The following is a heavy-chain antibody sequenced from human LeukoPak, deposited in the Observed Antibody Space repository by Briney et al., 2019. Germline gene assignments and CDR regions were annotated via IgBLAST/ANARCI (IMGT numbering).Heavy chain of an antibody. V-gene: IGHV4-34*01. J-gene: IGHJ3*02. CDR1: GGSFSGYY. CDR2: INHSGST. Sequence: PSETLSLTCAVYGGSFSGYYWSWIRQPPGKGLEWIGEINHSGSTNYNPSLKSRVTLSVDTSKNQFSLKLSSVTAADTAEYYCAREAIFGVVDAFDIWGQGTMVTVSS. CDR3: AREAIFGVVDAFDI. D-gene: IGHD3-3*01.